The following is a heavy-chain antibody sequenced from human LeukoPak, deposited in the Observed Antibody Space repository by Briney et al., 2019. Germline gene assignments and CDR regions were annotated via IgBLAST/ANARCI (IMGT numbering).Heavy chain of an antibody. V-gene: IGHV3-23*01. D-gene: IGHD3-10*01. CDR3: AKAAYGSGTYYNIIFDY. Sequence: GGSLRLSCAASGFTFSIYAMSWVRQAPGKGLEWVSAISGSGGSTYYADSVKGRFTISRDNSKNTLYLQMNSLGAEDTAVYYCAKAAYGSGTYYNIIFDYWGQGTLVTASS. J-gene: IGHJ4*02. CDR2: ISGSGGST. CDR1: GFTFSIYA.